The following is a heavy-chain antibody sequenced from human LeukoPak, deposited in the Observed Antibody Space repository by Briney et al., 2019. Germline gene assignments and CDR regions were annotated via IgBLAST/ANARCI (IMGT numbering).Heavy chain of an antibody. CDR3: AREKLPTGVVVAATSYYYYGMDV. J-gene: IGHJ6*02. V-gene: IGHV1-46*01. Sequence: AASVKVSCKASGYIITNYHMHWVRQAPGQGLEWIGIINPSGGSTSYAQKFQGRVTMTRDTSTSTVYMELSSLRSEDTAVYYCAREKLPTGVVVAATSYYYYGMDVWGQGTTVTVSS. CDR2: INPSGGST. D-gene: IGHD2-15*01. CDR1: GYIITNYH.